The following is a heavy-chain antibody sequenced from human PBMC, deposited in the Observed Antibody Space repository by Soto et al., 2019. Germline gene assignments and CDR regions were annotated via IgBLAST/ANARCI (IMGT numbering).Heavy chain of an antibody. V-gene: IGHV3-48*02. CDR3: VRDDRWAFDF. D-gene: IGHD3-22*01. CDR2: ISIGSGSI. Sequence: EVQLVESGGGLVQPGGSRRVSCAASGFSFSNYAMNWVRQAPGKGLEWVSYISIGSGSIFYADSVKGRFTISRDDAKNSLYMQMNTRRDEDTAVYYCVRDDRWAFDFWGQGTMVTVSS. CDR1: GFSFSNYA. J-gene: IGHJ3*01.